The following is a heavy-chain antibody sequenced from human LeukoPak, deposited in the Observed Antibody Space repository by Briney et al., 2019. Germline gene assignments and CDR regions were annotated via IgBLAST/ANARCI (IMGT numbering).Heavy chain of an antibody. CDR3: ARVAAYSGIIPGAFDI. Sequence: ASVKVSCKASGGTFSSYAISWVRQAPGQGLEWMGGIIPIFGTANYAQKFQGRVTITADESTSTAYMELSSLRSEDTAVYYCARVAAYSGIIPGAFDIWGQGTMVTVSS. J-gene: IGHJ3*02. D-gene: IGHD1-26*01. CDR2: IIPIFGTA. V-gene: IGHV1-69*13. CDR1: GGTFSSYA.